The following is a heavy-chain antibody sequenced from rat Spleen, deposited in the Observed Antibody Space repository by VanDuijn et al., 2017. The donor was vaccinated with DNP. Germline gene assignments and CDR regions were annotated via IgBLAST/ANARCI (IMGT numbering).Heavy chain of an antibody. Sequence: EVQLQESGPGLVKPSQSLSLTCSVTGYSITSNYWGWIRKFPGNKMEWMGYISYSGSTTYNPSLKSRISFTRDTSKNQFFLQLNSVTTEDTATYYCTRGYYYSTYILHWGQGVMVTVSS. D-gene: IGHD1-2*01. CDR2: ISYSGST. CDR3: TRGYYYSTYILH. CDR1: GYSITSNY. V-gene: IGHV3-1*01. J-gene: IGHJ2*01.